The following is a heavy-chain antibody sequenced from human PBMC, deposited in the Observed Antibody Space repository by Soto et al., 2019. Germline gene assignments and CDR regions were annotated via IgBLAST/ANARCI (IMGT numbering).Heavy chain of an antibody. CDR3: ARDGGRHSGGIDY. Sequence: QVQLVQSGAEVKKPGSSVKVSCKASGGTFSSYSINWVRQAPGQGLEWMGEIIPIFGTANYAQKFQGRVTFTADESTSTAYMELSSLRAEDTVVYYCARDGGRHSGGIDYWGQGTLVTVSS. CDR1: GGTFSSYS. V-gene: IGHV1-69*01. CDR2: IIPIFGTA. J-gene: IGHJ4*02. D-gene: IGHD1-26*01.